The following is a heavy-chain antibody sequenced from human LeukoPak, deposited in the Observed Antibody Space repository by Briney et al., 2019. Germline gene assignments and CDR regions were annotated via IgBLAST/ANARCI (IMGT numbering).Heavy chain of an antibody. V-gene: IGHV1-18*01. D-gene: IGHD3-10*01. CDR3: ARDSEKVLLWFGELSPPDY. Sequence: ASVKVSCKASGYTFTSYGISWVRQAPGQGLEWMGWISAYNGNTNYAQKLQGRVTMTTDTSTSTAYMELRSLRSDDTAVYYCARDSEKVLLWFGELSPPDYWGQGTLVTVSS. CDR2: ISAYNGNT. CDR1: GYTFTSYG. J-gene: IGHJ4*02.